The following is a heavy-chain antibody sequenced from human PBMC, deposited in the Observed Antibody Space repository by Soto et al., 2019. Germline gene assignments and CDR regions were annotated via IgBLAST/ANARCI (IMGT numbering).Heavy chain of an antibody. CDR1: GYTFTSYG. D-gene: IGHD3-16*02. Sequence: ASVKVSCKASGYTFTSYGISWVRQAPGQGLEWMGWISAYNGNTNYAQKLQGRVTMTTDTSTSTAYMELRSRRSDDTAVYYCARGAGSHHYYGMDVWGRGTTVTVSS. CDR2: ISAYNGNT. V-gene: IGHV1-18*01. CDR3: ARGAGSHHYYGMDV. J-gene: IGHJ6*02.